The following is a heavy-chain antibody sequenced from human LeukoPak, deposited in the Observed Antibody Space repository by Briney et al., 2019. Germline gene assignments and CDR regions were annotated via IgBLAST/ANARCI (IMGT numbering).Heavy chain of an antibody. D-gene: IGHD1-26*01. V-gene: IGHV4-61*02. CDR1: GGSISSGSYY. CDR3: TKSSDYSGTYFGI. CDR2: IYTSGST. J-gene: IGHJ3*02. Sequence: SETLSLACTVSGGSISSGSYYWSWIRQPAGKGLEWIGRIYTSGSTNYNPSLKSRVTISVDTSKNQFSLKLSSVTAADTAVYYCTKSSDYSGTYFGIWGQGTMVTVSS.